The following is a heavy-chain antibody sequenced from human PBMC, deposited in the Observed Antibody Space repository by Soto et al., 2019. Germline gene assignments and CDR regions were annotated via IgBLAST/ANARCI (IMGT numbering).Heavy chain of an antibody. J-gene: IGHJ4*02. D-gene: IGHD2-15*01. CDR3: ARTKCSGGSCYSWSLDY. V-gene: IGHV4-31*03. CDR1: GGSITTGGYY. Sequence: SETLSLTCTVSGGSITTGGYYWSWIRQLPGKGLEWIGHRYYSESTYYNPSLKSRVSISLGTSKNQFSLKLSFVTAADTAMYYCARTKCSGGSCYSWSLDYWGQGTPVTVSS. CDR2: RYYSEST.